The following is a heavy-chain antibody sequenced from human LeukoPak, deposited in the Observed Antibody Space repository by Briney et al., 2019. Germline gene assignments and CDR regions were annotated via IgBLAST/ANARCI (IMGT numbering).Heavy chain of an antibody. V-gene: IGHV4-31*03. CDR2: IYYSGST. CDR3: ARLITGYDFWSGYSDYYYYGMDV. Sequence: SETLSLTCTVSGGSISSGGYYWSWIRQHPGKGLEWIGYIYYSGSTYYNPSLKSRVTISVDTSKNQFSLKLSSVTAADTAVYYCARLITGYDFWSGYSDYYYYGMDVWGQGTTVTVSS. D-gene: IGHD3-3*01. J-gene: IGHJ6*02. CDR1: GGSISSGGYY.